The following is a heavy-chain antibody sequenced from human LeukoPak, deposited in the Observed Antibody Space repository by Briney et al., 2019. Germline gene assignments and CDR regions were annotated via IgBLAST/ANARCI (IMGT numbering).Heavy chain of an antibody. CDR3: ARDITGTTAFDY. J-gene: IGHJ4*02. CDR1: GFTFSSYA. D-gene: IGHD1-7*01. Sequence: PGGSLRLSCAASGFTFSSYAMSWVRQAPGKGLEWVSSISSSSSYIYYADSVKGRFTISRDNAKNSLYLQMNSLRAEDTAVYYCARDITGTTAFDYWGQGTLVTVSS. CDR2: ISSSSSYI. V-gene: IGHV3-21*01.